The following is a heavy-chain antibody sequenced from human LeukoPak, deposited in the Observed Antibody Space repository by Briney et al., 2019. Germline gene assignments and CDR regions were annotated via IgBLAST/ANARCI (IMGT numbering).Heavy chain of an antibody. Sequence: ASVKVSCKASGYTFTSYDINWVRQATGQGLEWMGWMNPNSGNTGYAQKFQGRVTMTRNTSISTAYMELSSLRSEDTAVYYCARSLSVPYYYYYGMDVWGQGTTVTVSS. CDR2: MNPNSGNT. J-gene: IGHJ6*02. CDR3: ARSLSVPYYYYYGMDV. CDR1: GYTFTSYD. V-gene: IGHV1-8*01.